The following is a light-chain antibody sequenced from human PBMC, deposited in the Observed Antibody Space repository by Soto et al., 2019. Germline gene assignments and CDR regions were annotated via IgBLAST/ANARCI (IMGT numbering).Light chain of an antibody. CDR1: SSDVGSYNY. Sequence: QSALTQPASVSGSPGQSITISCTGTSSDVGSYNYVSWYQQHPGKAPKVMIYDVSNRPSGVSYRFSGSKSGNTASLTISGLQAEDEDDYYCSSYTTSSTYVFGTWTKLTVL. J-gene: IGLJ1*01. CDR3: SSYTTSSTYV. CDR2: DVS. V-gene: IGLV2-14*01.